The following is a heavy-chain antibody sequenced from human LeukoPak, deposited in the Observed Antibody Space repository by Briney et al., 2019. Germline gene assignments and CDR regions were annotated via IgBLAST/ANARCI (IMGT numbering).Heavy chain of an antibody. J-gene: IGHJ5*02. V-gene: IGHV4-61*02. CDR2: IYTSGST. CDR1: GASISSGSYY. CDR3: GVGIAVAGQRWFDP. D-gene: IGHD6-19*01. Sequence: TLSLTCTVSGASISSGSYYWSWIRQPAGKGLEWIGRIYTSGSTTYNPSLKSRVTISVDTSKNQFALKLSSVTAADTAVYYCGVGIAVAGQRWFDPWGQGTLVTVSS.